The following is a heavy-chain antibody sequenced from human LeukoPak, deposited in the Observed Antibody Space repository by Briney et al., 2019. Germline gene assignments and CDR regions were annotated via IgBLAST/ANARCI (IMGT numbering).Heavy chain of an antibody. CDR2: IYHIGST. CDR3: ARGSIVLWFGELLAPETPFDY. J-gene: IGHJ4*02. D-gene: IGHD3-10*01. CDR1: GGSISSTNW. V-gene: IGHV4-4*02. Sequence: SETLSLTCAVSGGSISSTNWWNWVRQPPGKGLEWIGEIYHIGSTNYNPSLKSRVTISVDKSKNQFSLKLRSVTAADTAVYYCARGSIVLWFGELLAPETPFDYWGQGTLVTVSS.